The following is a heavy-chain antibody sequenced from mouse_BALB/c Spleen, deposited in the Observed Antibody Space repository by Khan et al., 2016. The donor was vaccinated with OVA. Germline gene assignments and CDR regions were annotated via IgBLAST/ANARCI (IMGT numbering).Heavy chain of an antibody. J-gene: IGHJ3*01. V-gene: IGHV1S137*01. Sequence: QMQLEESGAELVRPGVSVKISCKGSGYTFTDFTMHWVKQSHAKSVEWIGVISTYYGDATYNQKFKGKATMTVDKSSSTAYMELARLPSEDSAIYYCARGGGGDRFAYWGQGTLVTVSA. CDR3: ARGGGGDRFAY. CDR2: ISTYYGDA. CDR1: GYTFTDFT.